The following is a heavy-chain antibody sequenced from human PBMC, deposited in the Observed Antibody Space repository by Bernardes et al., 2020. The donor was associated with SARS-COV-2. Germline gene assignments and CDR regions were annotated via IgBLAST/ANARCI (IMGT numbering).Heavy chain of an antibody. V-gene: IGHV3-30*18. D-gene: IGHD6-19*01. J-gene: IGHJ4*02. Sequence: GGSLRLSCAASGFTFSSYAMHWVRQAPGKGLEWVAILSHDGRNKHFIDSVKGRFTISRDNSRNTLSLQMDSLRAEDTAVYYCVKVSRERWLQTPFDSWGQGTLVTVSS. CDR3: VKVSRERWLQTPFDS. CDR1: GFTFSSYA. CDR2: LSHDGRNK.